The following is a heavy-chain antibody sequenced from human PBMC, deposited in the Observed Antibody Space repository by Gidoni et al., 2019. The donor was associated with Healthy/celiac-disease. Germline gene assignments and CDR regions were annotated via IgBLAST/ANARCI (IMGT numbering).Heavy chain of an antibody. D-gene: IGHD2-8*01. V-gene: IGHV3-48*02. J-gene: IGHJ2*01. CDR3: ARVRAPKSDIVLMVYAIGDWYFDL. CDR2: ISSSSSTI. Sequence: EVQLVESGGGLVQPGGSLRLSCAASGFTFSSYSMNWVRQAPGKGLEWVSYISSSSSTIYYADSVKGRFTISRDNAKNSLYLQMNSLRDEDTAVYYCARVRAPKSDIVLMVYAIGDWYFDLWGRGTLVTVSS. CDR1: GFTFSSYS.